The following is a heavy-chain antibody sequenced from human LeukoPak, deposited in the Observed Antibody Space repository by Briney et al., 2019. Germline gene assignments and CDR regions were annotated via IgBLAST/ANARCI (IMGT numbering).Heavy chain of an antibody. CDR2: IYADKTT. CDR1: GGSFSTYY. CDR3: ARARKYSSSWYVSNNWFDP. J-gene: IGHJ5*02. Sequence: PSETLSLTCSVSGGSFSTYYWSWIRQPAGKGLEWIGHIYADKTTDYNPSLKSRVTISVDTSKNQFSLKLSSVTAADTAVYYCARARKYSSSWYVSNNWFDPWGQGTLVTVSS. V-gene: IGHV4-4*07. D-gene: IGHD6-13*01.